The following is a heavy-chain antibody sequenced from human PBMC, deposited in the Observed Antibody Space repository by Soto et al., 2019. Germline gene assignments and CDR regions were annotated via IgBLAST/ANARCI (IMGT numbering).Heavy chain of an antibody. CDR3: TRAPYCSSTSCDWFDP. V-gene: IGHV3-49*03. CDR1: GFTFGDYA. D-gene: IGHD2-2*01. Sequence: LRLSCTASGFTFGDYAMSWFRQAPGKGLEWVGFIRSKAYGGTTEYAASVKGRFTISRDDSKSIAYLQMNSLKTEDTAVYYCTRAPYCSSTSCDWFDPWGQGTLVTVSS. J-gene: IGHJ5*02. CDR2: IRSKAYGGTT.